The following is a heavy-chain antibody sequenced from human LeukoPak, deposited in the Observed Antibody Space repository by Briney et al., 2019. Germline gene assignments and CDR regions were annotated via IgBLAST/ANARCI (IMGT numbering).Heavy chain of an antibody. CDR3: VKRVSSGHYYDY. J-gene: IGHJ4*02. V-gene: IGHV3-64D*09. CDR2: ISSNGGTT. D-gene: IGHD3-22*01. CDR1: GFTLSSHA. Sequence: GSLRLSCSASGFTLSSHAMHWVRQAPGKGLEYVSAISSNGGTTYYADSVKGRFTISRDDSKNTLYLQMSSLRDEDTAMYYCVKRVSSGHYYDYWGQGTLVTVSS.